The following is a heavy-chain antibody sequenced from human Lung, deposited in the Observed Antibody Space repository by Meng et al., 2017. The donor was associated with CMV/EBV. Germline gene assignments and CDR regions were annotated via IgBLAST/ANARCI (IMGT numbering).Heavy chain of an antibody. Sequence: SVXVSCKASGGTFNSYVIYWVRQAPGQGLEWMGGITPISATVNYAQRFQGRVTLTTDESTNTAYMELTGLRSDDTAVYFCARWSISIQHWVQGTLVTVSS. V-gene: IGHV1-69*05. D-gene: IGHD3-3*02. J-gene: IGHJ1*01. CDR3: ARWSISIQH. CDR1: GGTFNSYV. CDR2: ITPISATV.